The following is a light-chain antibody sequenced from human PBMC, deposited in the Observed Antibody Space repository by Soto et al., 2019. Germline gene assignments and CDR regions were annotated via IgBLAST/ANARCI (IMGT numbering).Light chain of an antibody. V-gene: IGKV3D-11*01. CDR3: QQRSNG. CDR1: QGVSSY. CDR2: DAS. J-gene: IGKJ5*01. Sequence: EIVLTQSPATLSLSPGERATLSCRASQGVSSYLAWYQQKPGQAPRLLIYDASNRATGIPARFSGSGPGTDFTLTISSLEPEDFAVYYCQQRSNGFGQGTRLEIK.